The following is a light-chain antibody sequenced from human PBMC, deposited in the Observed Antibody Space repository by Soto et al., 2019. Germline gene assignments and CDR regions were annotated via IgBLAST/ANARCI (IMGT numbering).Light chain of an antibody. CDR2: EVS. CDR1: SSDVGSYNY. Sequence: QSVLTQPASVSGSPGQSITISCTGTSSDVGSYNYVSWYQQHPGKAPKLMIYEVSDRPSGISSRFSGSKSGNTASLTISGLQTEDEADYYCSSYTSSSTLFGTGTKVTGL. CDR3: SSYTSSSTL. V-gene: IGLV2-14*01. J-gene: IGLJ1*01.